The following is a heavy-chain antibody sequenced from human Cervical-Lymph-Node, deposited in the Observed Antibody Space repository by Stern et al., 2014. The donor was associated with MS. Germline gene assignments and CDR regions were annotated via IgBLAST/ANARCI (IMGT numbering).Heavy chain of an antibody. CDR2: IYWDDDK. CDR3: AHSDDTSGYYAY. J-gene: IGHJ4*02. V-gene: IGHV2-5*02. CDR1: GFSLSTRGVG. D-gene: IGHD3-22*01. Sequence: EESGPTLVKPTQTLTLTCTFSGFSLSTRGVGVGWIRQPPGKALEWLAVIYWDDDKRYNPSLKSRFTITKDTSKTQVFLTMTNLDPVDTATYYCAHSDDTSGYYAYWGQGNLVTVSS.